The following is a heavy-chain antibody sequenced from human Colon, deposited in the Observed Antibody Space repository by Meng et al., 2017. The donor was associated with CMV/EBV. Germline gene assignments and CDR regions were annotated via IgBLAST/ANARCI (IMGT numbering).Heavy chain of an antibody. D-gene: IGHD2-21*01. J-gene: IGHJ6*02. CDR1: FTFSSYA. CDR3: ARDGFVIAMIYYGMDV. V-gene: IGHV3-30-3*01. CDR2: ISYDGSNK. Sequence: FTFSSYAMHWVRQAPGKGLEWVAVISYDGSNKYYADSVKGRFTISRDNSKNTLYLQMNSLRAEDTAVYYCARDGFVIAMIYYGMDVWGQGTTVTVSS.